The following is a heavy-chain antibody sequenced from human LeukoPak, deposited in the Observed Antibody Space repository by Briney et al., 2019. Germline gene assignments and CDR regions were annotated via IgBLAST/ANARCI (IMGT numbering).Heavy chain of an antibody. CDR2: IRANSGDT. D-gene: IGHD3-10*01. CDR3: ARVGYYGSGSSPDY. V-gene: IGHV1-18*01. J-gene: IGHJ4*02. CDR1: GHTFTNYA. Sequence: VASVKVSCKASGHTFTNYAITWVRQAPGQGLEWMGWIRANSGDTSSAQKLQGRVTMTTDTSTSTAYMELRSLRSDDTAVYYCARVGYYGSGSSPDYWGQGTLVTVSS.